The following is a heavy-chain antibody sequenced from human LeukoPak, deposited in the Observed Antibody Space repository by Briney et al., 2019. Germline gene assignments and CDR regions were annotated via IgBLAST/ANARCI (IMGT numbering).Heavy chain of an antibody. D-gene: IGHD5-24*01. CDR3: ARKDGYNSYYFDY. Sequence: SETLSLTCTVSGGSISSYYWSWIRQPPGKGLEWIGYIYYSGSTNYNPSLGSRVTISVDTSKNQFSLKLSSVTAADTAVYYCARKDGYNSYYFDYWGQGTLVTVSS. CDR2: IYYSGST. CDR1: GGSISSYY. V-gene: IGHV4-59*08. J-gene: IGHJ4*02.